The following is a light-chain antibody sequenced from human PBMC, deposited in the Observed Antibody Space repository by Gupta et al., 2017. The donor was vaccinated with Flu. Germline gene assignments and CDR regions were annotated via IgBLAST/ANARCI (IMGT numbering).Light chain of an antibody. J-gene: IGKJ4*01. Sequence: LMTQSPVTLPLSPGERVPLSCRASETGKTDLAWYQQKSGQAPRLLIHGASNRAPGVPARFSGSGCVTDFTPTISSLQYEDLALSYCLQYHKWPPLTFGGGTKLEI. V-gene: IGKV3-15*01. CDR3: LQYHKWPPLT. CDR2: GAS. CDR1: ETGKTD.